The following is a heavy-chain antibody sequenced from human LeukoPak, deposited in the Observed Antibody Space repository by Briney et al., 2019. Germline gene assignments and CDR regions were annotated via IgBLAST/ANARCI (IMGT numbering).Heavy chain of an antibody. Sequence: GASVKVSCKASGYTFTSYGISWVRQAPGQGLEWMGWISAYNGNTNYAQKLQGRVTMTTDTSPSSAYMELRSLRSDDTAVYYCAFGGGGWYRKGWFDPWGQGTLVTVSS. CDR3: AFGGGGWYRKGWFDP. D-gene: IGHD2-15*01. CDR2: ISAYNGNT. CDR1: GYTFTSYG. V-gene: IGHV1-18*04. J-gene: IGHJ5*02.